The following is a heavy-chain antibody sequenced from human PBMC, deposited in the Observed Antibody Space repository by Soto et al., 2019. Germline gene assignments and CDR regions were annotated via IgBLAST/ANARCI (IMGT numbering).Heavy chain of an antibody. Sequence: SETLSLTCTVSGGSISSSSYYWGWIRQPPGKGLEWIGSIYYSGSTYYNPSLKSRVTISVDTSKNQFSLKLSSVTAADTAVYYCARQWGPNIVATINAFDIWGQGTMVTVSS. CDR1: GGSISSSSYY. V-gene: IGHV4-39*01. D-gene: IGHD5-12*01. CDR2: IYYSGST. CDR3: ARQWGPNIVATINAFDI. J-gene: IGHJ3*02.